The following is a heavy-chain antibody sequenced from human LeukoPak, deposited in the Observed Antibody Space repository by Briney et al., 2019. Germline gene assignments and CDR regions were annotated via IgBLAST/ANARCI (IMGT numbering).Heavy chain of an antibody. Sequence: GRSLRLSCAASGFTFSSYSMHWVRQAPGKGLEWVALIWYDGSNKYYADSVKGRFTISRDNSMNTLYLQMDSLRAEDTAVYYCACDRGYSYGHPFDYWGHGTLVTVSS. V-gene: IGHV3-33*01. CDR2: IWYDGSNK. J-gene: IGHJ4*01. D-gene: IGHD5-18*01. CDR1: GFTFSSYS. CDR3: ACDRGYSYGHPFDY.